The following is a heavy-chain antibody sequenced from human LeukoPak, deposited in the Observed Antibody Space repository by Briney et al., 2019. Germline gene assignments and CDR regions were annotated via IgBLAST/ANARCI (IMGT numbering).Heavy chain of an antibody. V-gene: IGHV4-59*08. Sequence: PSETLSLTCTVSGGSISPYFWSWIRQPPGKGLEWIGYIYSDGSTKYNPSLKSRVTISVDTSNNQFSLKLSSVTAADTAVYYCARHGRSGYSIDWPALGYWGRGTLVTVSS. J-gene: IGHJ4*02. CDR2: IYSDGST. CDR3: ARHGRSGYSIDWPALGY. D-gene: IGHD5-12*01. CDR1: GGSISPYF.